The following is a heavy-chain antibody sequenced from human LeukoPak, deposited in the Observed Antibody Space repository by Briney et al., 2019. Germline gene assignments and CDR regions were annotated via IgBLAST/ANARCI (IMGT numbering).Heavy chain of an antibody. D-gene: IGHD3-22*01. CDR3: ARAGDRSGYFYYFDN. CDR1: GGSISRFY. Sequence: SETLSLTCSVTGGSISRFYWSWIRQPPGKGLEWIGYIYYSGSTNYNPSLKSRVTISVDTSKNQFPLRLRSVTAADTAVYYCARAGDRSGYFYYFDNWGQGTLVTVSS. J-gene: IGHJ4*02. CDR2: IYYSGST. V-gene: IGHV4-59*01.